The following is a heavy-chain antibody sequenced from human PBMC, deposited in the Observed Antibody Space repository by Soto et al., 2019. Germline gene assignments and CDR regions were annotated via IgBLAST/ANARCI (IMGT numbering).Heavy chain of an antibody. V-gene: IGHV3-21*01. J-gene: IGHJ4*02. CDR2: ISSTTNYI. CDR1: GFTCTRYS. Sequence: GSLRLSCAASGFTCTRYSMNWVRQGPGKGLEWVSSISSTTNYIYYADSMKGRFTVSRDNAKYSVYLEMNSLSAEDTAVYYCARESEDLTSNFDYWGQGTLVTVSS. CDR3: ARESEDLTSNFDY.